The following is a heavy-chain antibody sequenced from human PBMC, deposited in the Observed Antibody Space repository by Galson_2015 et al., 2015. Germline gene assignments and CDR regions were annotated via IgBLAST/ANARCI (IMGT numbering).Heavy chain of an antibody. CDR3: ARAAGTYAFDI. CDR1: GFTISTYA. Sequence: SLRLSCAASGFTISTYAMSWVRQAPGKGLEWISTISGSSASTYYADSVKGRFTISRDNSKNTVYLQMNSLRTEDTAVYYCARAAGTYAFDIWGQGTMVTVSS. V-gene: IGHV3-23*01. CDR2: ISGSSAST. J-gene: IGHJ3*02.